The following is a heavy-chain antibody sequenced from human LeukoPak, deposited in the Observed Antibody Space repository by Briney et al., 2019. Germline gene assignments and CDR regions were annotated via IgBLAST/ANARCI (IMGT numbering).Heavy chain of an antibody. CDR3: ARRGELTEYYYYGMDV. Sequence: SETLSLTCTASGGSISSSSYYWGWIRQPTGKGLEWIGSIYYSGSTYYNPSLKSRVTISVDTSKNQFTLKLSSVTAADTAVYYCARRGELTEYYYYGMDVWGQGTTVTVSS. CDR1: GGSISSSSYY. J-gene: IGHJ6*02. CDR2: IYYSGST. D-gene: IGHD3-9*01. V-gene: IGHV4-39*01.